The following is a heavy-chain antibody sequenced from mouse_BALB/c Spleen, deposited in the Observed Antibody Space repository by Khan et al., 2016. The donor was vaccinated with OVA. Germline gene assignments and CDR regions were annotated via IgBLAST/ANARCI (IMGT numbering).Heavy chain of an antibody. V-gene: IGHV9-3-1*01. CDR3: ARVGYSGTMDY. D-gene: IGHD2-14*01. Sequence: QIQLVQSGPELKKPGEPVKISCKASGYTFTKNGMNWAKQAPGKGLKWMGWINTYTGEPTYADDFKGRFAFSLETSASTAYLQINNLKNEDTATYFWARVGYSGTMDYWGQGTSVTVSS. CDR1: GYTFTKNG. CDR2: INTYTGEP. J-gene: IGHJ4*01.